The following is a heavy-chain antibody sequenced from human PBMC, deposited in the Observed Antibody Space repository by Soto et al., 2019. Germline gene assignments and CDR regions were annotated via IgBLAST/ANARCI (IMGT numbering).Heavy chain of an antibody. CDR3: ARDTPPPYYYDSSGSPGGAFDI. J-gene: IGHJ3*02. V-gene: IGHV1-18*01. CDR2: SSAYNGNT. Sequence: QVQLVQSGAEVKKPGASVKVSCKASGYTFTSYGISWVRQAPGQGLDWMGWSSAYNGNTNYAQKLQWRVTMTKDTSTSTAYMELRSLRSDDTAVYYCARDTPPPYYYDSSGSPGGAFDIWGQGTMVTVSS. CDR1: GYTFTSYG. D-gene: IGHD3-22*01.